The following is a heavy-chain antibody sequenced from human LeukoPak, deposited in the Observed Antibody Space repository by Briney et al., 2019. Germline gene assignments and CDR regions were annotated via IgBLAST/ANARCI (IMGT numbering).Heavy chain of an antibody. CDR2: INHSGST. V-gene: IGHV4-34*01. CDR3: ARGPSTRRRYSSSWYAGGWFDP. D-gene: IGHD6-13*01. CDR1: GGSFSGYY. Sequence: SETLSLTCAVYGGSFSGYYWSWIRQPPGKGLEWIGEINHSGSTNYNPSLKSRVTISVDTSKNQFSLKLSSVTAADTAVYYCARGPSTRRRYSSSWYAGGWFDPWGQGTPVTVSS. J-gene: IGHJ5*02.